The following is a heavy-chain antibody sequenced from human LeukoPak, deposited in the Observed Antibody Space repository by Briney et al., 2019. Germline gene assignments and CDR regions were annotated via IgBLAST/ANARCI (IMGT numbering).Heavy chain of an antibody. Sequence: PGGSLRLSCAASEFTFSSYNMNWVRQAPGKGLEWVASIRSYSSYIHYGDSVKGRFTISRDDAKKSVYLQMDSLRADDTAVYYCARFAEVYYYIDVWGTGTTVTVSS. CDR2: IRSYSSYI. CDR3: ARFAEVYYYIDV. J-gene: IGHJ6*03. D-gene: IGHD2-21*01. V-gene: IGHV3-21*01. CDR1: EFTFSSYN.